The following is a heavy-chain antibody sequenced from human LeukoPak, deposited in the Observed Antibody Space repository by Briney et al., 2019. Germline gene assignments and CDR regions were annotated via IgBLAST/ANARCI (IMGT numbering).Heavy chain of an antibody. CDR1: GGSITSYY. V-gene: IGHV4-59*01. D-gene: IGHD6-13*01. CDR3: ARGVVAAAGRTFDF. J-gene: IGHJ4*02. CDR2: IYYSGST. Sequence: PSETLSLACTVSGGSITSYYWTWIRQPPGKGLEWIGSIYYSGSTNYNPSLKSRVTISVDTSKNQFSLKLSSVTAADTAVYYCARGVVAAAGRTFDFWGQGTLVTVSS.